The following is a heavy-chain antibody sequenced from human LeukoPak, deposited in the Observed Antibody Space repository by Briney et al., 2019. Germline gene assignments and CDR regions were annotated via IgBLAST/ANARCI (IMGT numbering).Heavy chain of an antibody. CDR3: ASRRYSYGPVYYGMDV. J-gene: IGHJ6*02. Sequence: ASVKVSCKASGYTFTGYYIYWVRQAPGQGLEWMGWINPNSGGTNYAQKFQGRVTMTRDTSISTAYMELGRLRSDDTAAYYCASRRYSYGPVYYGMDVWGQGTTVTVSS. V-gene: IGHV1-2*02. D-gene: IGHD5-18*01. CDR1: GYTFTGYY. CDR2: INPNSGGT.